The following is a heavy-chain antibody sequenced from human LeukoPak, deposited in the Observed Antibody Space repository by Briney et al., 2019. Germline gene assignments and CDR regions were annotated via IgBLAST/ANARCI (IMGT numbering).Heavy chain of an antibody. Sequence: SGTLSLTCAVSGGSISSSNWWSWVRQPPGKGLEWIGEIYHSGSTNYNPSLKSRVTISVDTSKNQFSLKLSSVTAADTAVYYCAAVAAAGNFDYWGQGTLVTVSS. J-gene: IGHJ4*02. CDR1: GGSISSSNW. D-gene: IGHD6-13*01. CDR2: IYHSGST. V-gene: IGHV4-4*02. CDR3: AAVAAAGNFDY.